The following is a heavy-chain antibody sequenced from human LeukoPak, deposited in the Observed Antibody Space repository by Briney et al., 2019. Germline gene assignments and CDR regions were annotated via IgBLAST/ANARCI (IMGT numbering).Heavy chain of an antibody. CDR2: ISAYNGNT. CDR3: ARVRVMITFGGVTALSHFDY. CDR1: GYTFTSYG. D-gene: IGHD3-16*01. J-gene: IGHJ4*02. V-gene: IGHV1-18*01. Sequence: ASVKVSCKASGYTFTSYGISWVRQAPGQGLEWMGWISAYNGNTNYAQKLQGRVTMTTDTSTSTAYMELRSLRSDDTAVYYCARVRVMITFGGVTALSHFDYWGQGTLVPVSS.